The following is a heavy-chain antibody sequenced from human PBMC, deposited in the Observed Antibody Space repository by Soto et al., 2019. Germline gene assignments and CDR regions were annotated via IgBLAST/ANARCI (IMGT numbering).Heavy chain of an antibody. D-gene: IGHD6-13*01. CDR3: ARGEMGYSSWPRYYYYGMDV. CDR1: GGTFSSYA. J-gene: IGHJ6*02. CDR2: IIPIFGTA. V-gene: IGHV1-69*13. Sequence: ASVKVSCKASGGTFSSYAISWVRQAPGQGLEWMGGIIPIFGTANYAQKFQGRVTITADESTSTAYMELSSLRSEDTAVYYCARGEMGYSSWPRYYYYGMDVWGQGTTVTVSS.